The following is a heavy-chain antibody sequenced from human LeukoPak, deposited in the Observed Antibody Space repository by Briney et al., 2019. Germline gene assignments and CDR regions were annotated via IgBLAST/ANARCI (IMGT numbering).Heavy chain of an antibody. D-gene: IGHD6-19*01. CDR3: ARGGKQWRGGNYFDS. J-gene: IGHJ4*02. CDR2: ITTGRGET. V-gene: IGHV1-3*03. CDR1: GYTFTDYA. Sequence: ASVKVSCKASGYTFTDYALHWVRQAPGQSLEWMGWITTGRGETRYSQEFQRRITFTRDTSASTVYMDLSDLRSEDTAVYYCARGGKQWRGGNYFDSWGQGTLVTVSS.